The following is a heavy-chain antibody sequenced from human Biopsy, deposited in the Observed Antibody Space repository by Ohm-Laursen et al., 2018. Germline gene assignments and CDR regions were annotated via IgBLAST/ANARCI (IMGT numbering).Heavy chain of an antibody. CDR2: IISVHDIA. J-gene: IGHJ6*02. Sequence: SVTVSCNASGGTFTRYAMHWVRQAPGQGLEWMGRIISVHDIANYAQKFQGRVTITADKSTSTAYMELRNLRSEDTAVYYCARTLVDCTSGTCYDVGDGMDVWGQGTTVIVSS. D-gene: IGHD2-15*01. V-gene: IGHV1-69*04. CDR1: GGTFTRYA. CDR3: ARTLVDCTSGTCYDVGDGMDV.